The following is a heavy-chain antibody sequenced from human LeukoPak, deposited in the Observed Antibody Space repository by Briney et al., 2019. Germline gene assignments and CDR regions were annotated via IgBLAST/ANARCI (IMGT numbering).Heavy chain of an antibody. CDR3: AGLHMWWHTTPVDY. J-gene: IGHJ4*02. CDR1: GFTFSSYW. Sequence: GGSLRLSCAASGFTFSSYWMHWVRQAPGKGLVWVSRINSDGSSTSYADSVKGRFTISRDNAKNMLYLQMNSLGAEDTAVYYCAGLHMWWHTTPVDYWGQGTLVTVSS. CDR2: INSDGSST. V-gene: IGHV3-74*01. D-gene: IGHD2-21*01.